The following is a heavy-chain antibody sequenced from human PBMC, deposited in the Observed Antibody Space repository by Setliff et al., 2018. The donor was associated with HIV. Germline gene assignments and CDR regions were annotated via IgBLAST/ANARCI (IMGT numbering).Heavy chain of an antibody. V-gene: IGHV4-39*07. Sequence: SETLSLTCGVSGGSISDSKYYWSWIRQPPGKGLEFIGSIYRTGKTYYNLSLKSRLTMSLDTSKNQFSLKLTSVTAADMGVYYCARGRKKTLAVSGTRYFDFWGQGTLVTVSS. CDR2: IYRTGKT. CDR3: ARGRKKTLAVSGTRYFDF. J-gene: IGHJ4*02. D-gene: IGHD6-19*01. CDR1: GGSISDSKYY.